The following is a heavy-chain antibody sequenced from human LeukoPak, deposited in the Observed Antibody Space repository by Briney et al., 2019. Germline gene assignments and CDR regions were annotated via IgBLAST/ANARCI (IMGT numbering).Heavy chain of an antibody. CDR2: ISGSGGST. CDR1: GFTFSSYA. CDR3: AKVHSQWLLIPGRQPLDY. D-gene: IGHD6-19*01. Sequence: GGSLRLSCAASGFTFSSYAMSWVRQAPGKGLEWVSAISGSGGSTYYADSVKGRFTISRDNSKNTLYLQMNSLRAEDTAVYYCAKVHSQWLLIPGRQPLDYWGQGTLVTVSS. V-gene: IGHV3-23*01. J-gene: IGHJ4*02.